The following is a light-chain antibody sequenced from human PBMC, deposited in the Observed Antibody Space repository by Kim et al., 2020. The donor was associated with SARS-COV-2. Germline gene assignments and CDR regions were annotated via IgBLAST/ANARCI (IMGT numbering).Light chain of an antibody. V-gene: IGLV3-19*01. CDR3: NSRNSNDSVV. CDR1: GLRIYY. CDR2: GKD. J-gene: IGLJ2*01. Sequence: VALGQTVRITCHGDGLRIYYATCYQQKPGQAPKVVIYGKDNRPSGIPDRFSGSNSVNTAYLTITGTQTGDESDYYCNSRNSNDSVVFGGGTKVTVL.